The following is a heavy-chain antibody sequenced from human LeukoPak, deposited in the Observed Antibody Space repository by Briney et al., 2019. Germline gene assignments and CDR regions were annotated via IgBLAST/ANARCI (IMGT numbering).Heavy chain of an antibody. D-gene: IGHD3-10*01. V-gene: IGHV1-69*06. J-gene: IGHJ3*01. Sequence: SVKVSCKASAGTFNTYAISWVRQAPGQGLEWMGRITPLSATTSHSQWIQGRVTITADISTNTVFLDLSSLRSEDTALYFCAGDPPGTPVGFDVWGQGTMVTVSS. CDR2: ITPLSATT. CDR3: AGDPPGTPVGFDV. CDR1: AGTFNTYA.